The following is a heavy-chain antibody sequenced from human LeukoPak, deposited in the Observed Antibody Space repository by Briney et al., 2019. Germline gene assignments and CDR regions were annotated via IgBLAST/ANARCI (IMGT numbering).Heavy chain of an antibody. J-gene: IGHJ4*02. CDR1: GGSLSSYY. V-gene: IGHV4-4*07. CDR3: AASPPVDTIML. D-gene: IGHD3-16*01. CDR2: IYVTGIT. Sequence: SSETLSLTCTVSGGSLSSYYWSWIRQPAGKGLEFIGRIYVTGITSYNPSLQSRVTMSVDTSNNQFSLRLSSVTAADTAVYYCAASPPVDTIMLWGQGILVTVTS.